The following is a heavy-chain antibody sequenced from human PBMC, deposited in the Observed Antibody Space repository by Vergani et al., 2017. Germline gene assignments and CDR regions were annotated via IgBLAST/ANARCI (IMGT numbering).Heavy chain of an antibody. D-gene: IGHD1-7*01. Sequence: QVQLVQSGAEVKKPGASVKVSCKTSGYTFTNYGISWVRQAPGQGLEWMGWISAYNGDTKYAQKLQGRVTMTRDTSTSTGYMELRSLRVEDTAVYYCAKERGVDNWNYGNYNYYMEVWGMGTMVTVSS. J-gene: IGHJ6*03. CDR1: GYTFTNYG. V-gene: IGHV1-18*01. CDR3: AKERGVDNWNYGNYNYYMEV. CDR2: ISAYNGDT.